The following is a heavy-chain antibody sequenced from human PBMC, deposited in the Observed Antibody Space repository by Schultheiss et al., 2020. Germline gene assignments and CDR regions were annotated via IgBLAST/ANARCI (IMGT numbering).Heavy chain of an antibody. J-gene: IGHJ5*02. CDR2: IYYSGST. CDR3: ARGQGVAATGWFDP. V-gene: IGHV4-59*12. Sequence: TLSLTCAVYGGSFSGYYWSWIRQPPGKGLEWIGYIYYSGSTNYNPSLKSRVTISVDTSKNQFSLKVSAVTAADTAVYYCARGQGVAATGWFDPWGQGTLVTVSS. D-gene: IGHD2-15*01. CDR1: GGSFSGYY.